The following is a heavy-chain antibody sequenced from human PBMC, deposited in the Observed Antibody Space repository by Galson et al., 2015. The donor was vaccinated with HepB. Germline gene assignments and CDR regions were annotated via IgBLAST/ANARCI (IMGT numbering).Heavy chain of an antibody. Sequence: SLRLSCAASGFTFSSYAMHWVRQAPGKGLEWVAVISYDGSNKYYADSVKGRFTISRDNSKNTLYLQMNSLRAEDTAVYYCARDQAAAGTGDYWGQGTLVTVSS. V-gene: IGHV3-30*04. D-gene: IGHD6-13*01. CDR3: ARDQAAAGTGDY. J-gene: IGHJ4*02. CDR2: ISYDGSNK. CDR1: GFTFSSYA.